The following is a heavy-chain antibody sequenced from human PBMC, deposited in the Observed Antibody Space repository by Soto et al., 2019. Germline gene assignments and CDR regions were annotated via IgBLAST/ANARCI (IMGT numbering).Heavy chain of an antibody. CDR2: INAGNGNT. D-gene: IGHD2-21*01. CDR3: VILDFDY. J-gene: IGHJ4*02. Sequence: QVQLVQSGAEVKKPGASVKVSCKASGYTFTSYAMHWVRQAPGQRLEWMGWINAGNGNTKYSQKFQGRVTITRDTSASTAYMELSSLRSEDTEMYYFVILDFDYWGQGTLVTVSS. CDR1: GYTFTSYA. V-gene: IGHV1-3*01.